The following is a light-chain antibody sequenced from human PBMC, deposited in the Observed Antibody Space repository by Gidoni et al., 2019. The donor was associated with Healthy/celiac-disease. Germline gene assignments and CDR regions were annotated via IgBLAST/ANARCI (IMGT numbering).Light chain of an antibody. V-gene: IGKV1-39*01. CDR2: AAS. J-gene: IGKJ1*01. CDR3: QQSYSTSWT. Sequence: DIQMTQSPSSLSASVGERVTLTCRASQSISSYLTWYKQKPGKAPKLLIYAASSLQSGVPSRFSGSGCGTDFTLTISSRQPEDFATYYCQQSYSTSWTFGQGTKVEIK. CDR1: QSISSY.